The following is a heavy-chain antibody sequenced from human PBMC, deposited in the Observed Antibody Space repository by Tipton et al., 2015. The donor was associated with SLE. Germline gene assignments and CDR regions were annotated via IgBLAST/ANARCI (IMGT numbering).Heavy chain of an antibody. CDR3: ARAEGSWDAFDI. J-gene: IGHJ3*02. CDR2: IYYSGST. Sequence: LSLTCTVSGGSISSYYWSWIRQPPGKGLEWIGYIYYSGSTNYNPSLKSRVTISVDTSKNHFSLKESSVTAADTAVYYCARAEGSWDAFDIWGHGTMVTVSS. D-gene: IGHD2-15*01. CDR1: GGSISSYY. V-gene: IGHV4-59*01.